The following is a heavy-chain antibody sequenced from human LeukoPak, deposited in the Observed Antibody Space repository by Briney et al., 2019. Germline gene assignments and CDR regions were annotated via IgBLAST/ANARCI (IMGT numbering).Heavy chain of an antibody. CDR3: ARDPVPAAARHFDY. D-gene: IGHD2-2*01. CDR2: IYSGGST. CDR1: GFTVSSNY. Sequence: TGGSLRLSCAASGFTVSSNYMSWVRQAPGKGLEWVSVIYSGGSTYYADSVKGRFTISRDNSKNTLYLQMNSLRPEDTAVYYCARDPVPAAARHFDYWGQGTLVTVSS. V-gene: IGHV3-53*05. J-gene: IGHJ4*02.